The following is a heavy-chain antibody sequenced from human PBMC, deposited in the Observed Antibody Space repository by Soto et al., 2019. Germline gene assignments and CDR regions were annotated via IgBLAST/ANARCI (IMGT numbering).Heavy chain of an antibody. CDR2: MNPNSGNA. CDR1: GYTFTNYD. Sequence: GASVKVSCKASGYTFTNYDINWVRQATGQGLEWMGWMNPNSGNAGSAQKFQDRVTMTRSTSTNTIYMELSSLISEDTAVYYCARAFADPSGGYDDFYDYKYVWAIRTTVTVS. D-gene: IGHD3-3*01. J-gene: IGHJ6*03. V-gene: IGHV1-8*01. CDR3: ARAFADPSGGYDDFYDYKYV.